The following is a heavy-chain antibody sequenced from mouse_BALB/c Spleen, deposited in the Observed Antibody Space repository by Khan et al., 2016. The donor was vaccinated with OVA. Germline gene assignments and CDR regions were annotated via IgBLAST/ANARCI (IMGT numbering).Heavy chain of an antibody. J-gene: IGHJ3*01. D-gene: IGHD2-14*01. CDR2: INPSSGYT. Sequence: QVQLKQSGAELARPGASVKMSCKASGYTFTSYTMHWVKQRPGQGLEWIGYINPSSGYTNYNQKFKDKATLTADKSSSTAYMQLSSLTYEDSAVYYCARERSYYRNDGWFAYWGQGTLVTVSA. CDR3: ARERSYYRNDGWFAY. CDR1: GYTFTSYT. V-gene: IGHV1-4*01.